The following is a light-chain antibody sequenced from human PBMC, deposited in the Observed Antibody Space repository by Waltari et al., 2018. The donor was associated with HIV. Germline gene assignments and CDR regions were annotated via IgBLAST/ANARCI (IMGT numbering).Light chain of an antibody. CDR2: EVN. CDR1: GSDIGTYNY. CDR3: SSYAGRDSRVV. J-gene: IGLJ2*01. Sequence: SALTQPPSASGSPGQSVTISCTGTGSDIGTYNYVSWYKKQPGKAHKLMIYEVNKRPSGVPDRFSGAKSGSVASLTVSGLQDDDEADYYCSSYAGRDSRVVFGGGTKLTVL. V-gene: IGLV2-8*01.